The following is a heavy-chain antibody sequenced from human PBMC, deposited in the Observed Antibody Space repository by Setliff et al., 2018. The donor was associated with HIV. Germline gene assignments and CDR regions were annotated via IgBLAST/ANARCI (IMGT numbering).Heavy chain of an antibody. CDR3: ARGAYCGGASCSLTRFDP. CDR2: INTSGST. Sequence: SETLSLTCTVSNGSISSGTFYWNWIRQPAGKGLEWIGRINTSGSTNYNPSLKSRVTISVDKSQNQFSLKLSSVTAADTAVYYCARGAYCGGASCSLTRFDPWGQGTLVTVSS. V-gene: IGHV4-61*02. D-gene: IGHD2-15*01. J-gene: IGHJ5*02. CDR1: NGSISSGTFY.